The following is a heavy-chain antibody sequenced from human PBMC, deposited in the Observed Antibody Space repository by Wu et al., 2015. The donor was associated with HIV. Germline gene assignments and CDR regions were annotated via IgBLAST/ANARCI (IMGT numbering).Heavy chain of an antibody. V-gene: IGHV1-69*05. J-gene: IGHJ6*02. Sequence: QVQLVQSGAEVKKPGSSVKVSCKSSGDTFNSYTYNWVRQVPGQGLEWMGGILPLFGSADYAQKFQGRVTISTSASTAYMELRDLTSDDTALYFCAREGYDDTSHQFLVDYFYAMDVWG. CDR1: GDTFNSYT. CDR2: ILPLFGSA. CDR3: AREGYDDTSHQFLVDYFYAMDV. D-gene: IGHD3-22*01.